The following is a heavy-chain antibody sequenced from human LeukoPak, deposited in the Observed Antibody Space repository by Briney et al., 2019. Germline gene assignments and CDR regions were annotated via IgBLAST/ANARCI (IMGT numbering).Heavy chain of an antibody. CDR1: GYTFTSYD. V-gene: IGHV1-2*04. J-gene: IGHJ4*02. Sequence: GASVKVSCKASGYTFTSYDINWVRQVPGQGLEWMGWINPNSGGTNYAQKFQGWVTMTRDTSISTAYMELSRLRSDDTAVYYCARAFVSGWFSGSYKPDGDDGTFFDYWGQGTLVTVSS. CDR3: ARAFVSGWFSGSYKPDGDDGTFFDY. CDR2: INPNSGGT. D-gene: IGHD1-26*01.